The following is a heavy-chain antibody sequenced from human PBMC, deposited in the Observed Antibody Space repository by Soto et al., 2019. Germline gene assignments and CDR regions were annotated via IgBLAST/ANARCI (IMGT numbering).Heavy chain of an antibody. CDR1: GYTFTSYA. CDR3: ARGITLPTPLDY. J-gene: IGHJ4*02. D-gene: IGHD1-20*01. V-gene: IGHV1-3*05. Sequence: QVQLLQSGAEEKKPGASVKVSCKASGYTFTSYAMHWVRQAPGQRLEWMGWINAGNCNTKYSQQFQGRVTITRDTSASTAYMELSSLRSEDTAVYYCARGITLPTPLDYWGQGTLVTVSS. CDR2: INAGNCNT.